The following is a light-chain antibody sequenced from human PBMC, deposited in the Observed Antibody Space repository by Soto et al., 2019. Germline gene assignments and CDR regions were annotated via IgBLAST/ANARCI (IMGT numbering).Light chain of an antibody. Sequence: QSVLTQPASASGSPGQSITISCTGSSSDVGGYNYVSWYQQHPGKAPKLIIFEVTDRPSGVSNRFSGSKSGNTASLTISGLQAEDEADYYCNSYTRRSTCVFGTGTKVTVL. J-gene: IGLJ1*01. CDR2: EVT. V-gene: IGLV2-14*01. CDR1: SSDVGGYNY. CDR3: NSYTRRSTCV.